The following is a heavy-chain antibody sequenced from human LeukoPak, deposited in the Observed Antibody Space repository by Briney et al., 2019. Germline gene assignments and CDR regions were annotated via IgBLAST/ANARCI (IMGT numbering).Heavy chain of an antibody. CDR2: IYHTGRT. V-gene: IGHV4-30-2*01. CDR3: AREMGWLDAFDI. Sequence: SETLSLTCAVSGGSIIVAAYSWSWIRQPPGKGLEWIGYIYHTGRTYSNPSLKSRATISVDRSKNQFSLNLSSVTAADTAVYYCAREMGWLDAFDIWGQGTMVTVSS. D-gene: IGHD5-12*01. J-gene: IGHJ3*02. CDR1: GGSIIVAAYS.